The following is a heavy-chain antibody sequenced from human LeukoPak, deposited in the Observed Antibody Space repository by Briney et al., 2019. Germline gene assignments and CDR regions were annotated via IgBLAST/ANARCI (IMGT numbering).Heavy chain of an antibody. Sequence: GGSLRPSCAASGFTVSSNFMSWVRQAPGKGLEWVSVIYSGGSTYYADSVKGRFTISRDNSKNTLYLQMNSLRVEDTAVYYCALGLVTDYWGQGTLVTVSS. CDR2: IYSGGST. CDR3: ALGLVTDY. J-gene: IGHJ4*02. CDR1: GFTVSSNF. D-gene: IGHD3-9*01. V-gene: IGHV3-66*01.